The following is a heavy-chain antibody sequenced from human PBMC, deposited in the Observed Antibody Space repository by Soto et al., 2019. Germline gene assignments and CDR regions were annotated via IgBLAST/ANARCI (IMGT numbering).Heavy chain of an antibody. V-gene: IGHV3-21*01. D-gene: IGHD6-13*01. Sequence: GGSLRLSCAASGFTFSSYSMNWVRQAPGKGLEWVSSISSSSSYIYYADSVKGRFTISRDNAKNSLYLQMNSLRAEDTAVYYCARDQEWIAAAGTEDYYYYYYMDVWGKGTTVTVSS. CDR3: ARDQEWIAAAGTEDYYYYYYMDV. CDR1: GFTFSSYS. CDR2: ISSSSSYI. J-gene: IGHJ6*03.